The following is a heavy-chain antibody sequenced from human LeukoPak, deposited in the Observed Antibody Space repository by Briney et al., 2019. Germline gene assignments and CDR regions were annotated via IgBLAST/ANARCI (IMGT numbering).Heavy chain of an antibody. J-gene: IGHJ4*02. CDR1: GYTFTGYY. V-gene: IGHV1-2*02. Sequence: ASVKVSCKASGYTFTGYYMHWVRQAPGQGLEWMGWINPNSGGTNYAQKFQGRVTMTRDTSISTAYMELSRLRSDDTAVYYCARELIGGYYDSSGYNFDYWGQGTLVTVPS. D-gene: IGHD3-22*01. CDR2: INPNSGGT. CDR3: ARELIGGYYDSSGYNFDY.